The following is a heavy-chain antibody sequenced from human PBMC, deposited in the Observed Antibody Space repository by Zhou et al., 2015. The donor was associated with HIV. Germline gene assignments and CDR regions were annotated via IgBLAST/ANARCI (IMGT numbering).Heavy chain of an antibody. V-gene: IGHV1-69*06. CDR2: IIPMLNRA. D-gene: IGHD7-27*01. Sequence: QVQLVQSGAEVKKPGSSVRVSCQASGGSFTNYAFSWVRQAPGQGLEWMGGIIPMLNRANYAQKFQGRVSITADRSASTAYMELSSLRSEDTAAYYCAREGWGSWYFDLWGRGTLVSVSS. CDR1: GGSFTNYA. CDR3: AREGWGSWYFDL. J-gene: IGHJ2*01.